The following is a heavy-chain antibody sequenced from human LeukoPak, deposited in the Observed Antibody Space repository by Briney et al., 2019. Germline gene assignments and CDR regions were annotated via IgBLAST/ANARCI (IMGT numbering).Heavy chain of an antibody. V-gene: IGHV5-51*01. Sequence: GESLKISCKGSGYSFTSYWIGWVRQMPGKGLEWMGIIYPGDSDTRYSPSFQGQVTISADKSISTAYLQWSSLKALDAAMYYCARRTNYDYVWALVDYWGQGTLVTVSS. CDR2: IYPGDSDT. J-gene: IGHJ4*02. D-gene: IGHD3-16*01. CDR3: ARRTNYDYVWALVDY. CDR1: GYSFTSYW.